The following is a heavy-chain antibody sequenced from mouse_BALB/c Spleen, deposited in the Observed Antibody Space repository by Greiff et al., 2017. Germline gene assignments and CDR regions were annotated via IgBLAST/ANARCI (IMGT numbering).Heavy chain of an antibody. J-gene: IGHJ3*01. Sequence: VQLQQPGAELVKPGASVKLSCKASGYTFTSYWMHWVKQRPGQGLEWIREINPSNGRTNYNEKFKSKATLTVDKSSSTAYMQLSSLTSEDSAVYYCARGGVPFAYWGQGTLVTVSA. CDR2: INPSNGRT. CDR1: GYTFTSYW. CDR3: ARGGVPFAY. V-gene: IGHV1S81*02.